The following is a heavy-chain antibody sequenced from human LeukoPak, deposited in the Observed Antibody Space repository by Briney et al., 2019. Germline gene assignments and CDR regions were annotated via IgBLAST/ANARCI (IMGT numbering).Heavy chain of an antibody. CDR3: AKVQQSSTSPLNAFDI. D-gene: IGHD2-2*01. CDR1: GFTFDDYA. Sequence: GGSLRLSCAASGFTFDDYAMHWVRQAPGKGLEWVSGISWNSGSIGYADSVKGRFTISRDNSKNTLYLQMNSLRAEDTAVYYCAKVQQSSTSPLNAFDIWGQGTVVTVSS. CDR2: ISWNSGSI. V-gene: IGHV3-9*01. J-gene: IGHJ3*02.